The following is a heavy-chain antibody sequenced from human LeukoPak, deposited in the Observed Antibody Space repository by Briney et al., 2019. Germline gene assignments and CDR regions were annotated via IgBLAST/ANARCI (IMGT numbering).Heavy chain of an antibody. D-gene: IGHD6-13*01. V-gene: IGHV3-21*01. J-gene: IGHJ6*04. CDR3: ARDFGSSSSNV. CDR2: ISSSSSYI. Sequence: PGGSLRLSCAASGFTFSSYSMNWVRQAPGKGLEWVSSISSSSSYIYYADSVKGRFTISRDNSKNTLYLQMNSLRAEDTAVYYCARDFGSSSSNVWGKGTTVTVSS. CDR1: GFTFSSYS.